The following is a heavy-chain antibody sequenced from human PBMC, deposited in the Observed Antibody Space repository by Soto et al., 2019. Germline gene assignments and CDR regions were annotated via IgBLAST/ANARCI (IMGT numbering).Heavy chain of an antibody. CDR1: GYTFTNYG. J-gene: IGHJ4*02. CDR2: SSAYNGNT. V-gene: IGHV1-18*01. CDR3: AREREGPYYYDSSGYPNDY. D-gene: IGHD3-22*01. Sequence: QVQLLQSGAEVKKPGASVKVSCKASGYTFTNYGISWVRQAPGQGIEWMGRSSAYNGNTNYAHKLQGRVTITTDPSTSKAYMELRSLRSDDTAVYYCAREREGPYYYDSSGYPNDYWGQGTLVTGSP.